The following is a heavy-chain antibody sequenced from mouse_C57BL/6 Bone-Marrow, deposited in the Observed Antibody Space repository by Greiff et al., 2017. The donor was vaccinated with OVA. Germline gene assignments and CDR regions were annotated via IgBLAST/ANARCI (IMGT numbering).Heavy chain of an antibody. Sequence: VQLQQSGTELVKPGASVKMSCKTSGYTFTSYCMHWVKQRPGQGLEWIGGIYPGNSDTSYNEKFKGKATLTVDTSASTAYMVLSSLTYEDSAVYFCARSDYSYYIDYWGQGTTLTVSS. CDR2: IYPGNSDT. CDR1: GYTFTSYC. CDR3: ARSDYSYYIDY. V-gene: IGHV1-5*01. D-gene: IGHD2-12*01. J-gene: IGHJ2*01.